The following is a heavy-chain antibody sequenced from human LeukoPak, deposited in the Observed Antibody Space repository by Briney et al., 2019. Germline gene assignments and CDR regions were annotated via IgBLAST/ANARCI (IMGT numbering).Heavy chain of an antibody. CDR2: IIPILGIA. CDR1: GGTSSSYA. J-gene: IGHJ4*02. V-gene: IGHV1-69*04. CDR3: AKVLYGSSSCPFVDY. D-gene: IGHD6-13*01. Sequence: SVKVSCKASGGTSSSYAISWVRQAPGQGLEWMGRIIPILGIANYAQKFQGRVTITADKSTSTAYMELSSLRSEDTAVYYCAKVLYGSSSCPFVDYWGQGTLVTVFS.